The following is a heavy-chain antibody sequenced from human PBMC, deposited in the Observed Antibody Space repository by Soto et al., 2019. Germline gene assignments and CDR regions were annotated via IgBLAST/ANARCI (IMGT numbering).Heavy chain of an antibody. CDR1: GNTFTYVY. Sequence: QMQLVQSGAEVKKTGSSVKVSCKGSGNTFTYVYLHWVRQAPGQALEWMGWITPFNGNNKYAQKFPDRVTFTRDTSLNTAYRELSSLRADDTAMFYCASGRYDASGYFDYWGQGTLVTVSS. CDR2: ITPFNGNN. D-gene: IGHD3-22*01. J-gene: IGHJ4*02. V-gene: IGHV1-45*02. CDR3: ASGRYDASGYFDY.